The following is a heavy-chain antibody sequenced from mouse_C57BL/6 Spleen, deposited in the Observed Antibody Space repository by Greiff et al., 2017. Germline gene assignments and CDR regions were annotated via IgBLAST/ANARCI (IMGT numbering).Heavy chain of an antibody. V-gene: IGHV1-53*01. Sequence: QVQLQQSGTELVKPGASVKLSCKASGYTFTSYWMHWVKQRPGQGLEWIGNINPSNGGTNYNEKFKSKATLTVDKSSSTAYMQLSSLTSEDSAVYYCARGGIYYGKRDYFDYWGQGTTLTVSS. CDR1: GYTFTSYW. CDR2: INPSNGGT. D-gene: IGHD2-1*01. CDR3: ARGGIYYGKRDYFDY. J-gene: IGHJ2*01.